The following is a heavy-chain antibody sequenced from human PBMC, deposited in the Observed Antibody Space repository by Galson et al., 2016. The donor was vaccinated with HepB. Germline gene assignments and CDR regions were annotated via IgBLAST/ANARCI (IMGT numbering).Heavy chain of an antibody. V-gene: IGHV1-69*13. D-gene: IGHD5-12*01. CDR2: IIPMFRRA. CDR3: AKGVPYSGYDA. CDR1: GGTFSSYA. Sequence: SVKVSCKASGGTFSSYAVSWMRQAPGQGLEWMGGIIPMFRRANYAQRFQGRVTITADEATSTVNMELSSLRFEDTAVYYCAKGVPYSGYDAWGQGTLVTFPS. J-gene: IGHJ5*02.